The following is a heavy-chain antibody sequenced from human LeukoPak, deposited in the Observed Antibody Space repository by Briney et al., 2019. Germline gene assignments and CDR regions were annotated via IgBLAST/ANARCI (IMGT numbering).Heavy chain of an antibody. Sequence: SETLSLTCTVSGGSISSGSYYWSWIRQPAGKGLEWIGRIYTSGSTNYNPSLKSRVTISVDTSKNQFSLKLSSVTAADTAVYYCARWVPYYDFWSGRGANWFDPWGQGTLVTVSS. V-gene: IGHV4-61*02. J-gene: IGHJ5*02. D-gene: IGHD3-3*01. CDR3: ARWVPYYDFWSGRGANWFDP. CDR2: IYTSGST. CDR1: GGSISSGSYY.